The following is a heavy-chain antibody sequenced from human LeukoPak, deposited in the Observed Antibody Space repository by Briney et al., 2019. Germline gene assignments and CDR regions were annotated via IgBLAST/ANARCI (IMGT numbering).Heavy chain of an antibody. J-gene: IGHJ4*02. CDR1: GGSISSYY. Sequence: SETLSLTCTVSGGSISSYYWSWIRQPPGKGLEWIGSIYYSGSTNYNPSLKSRVTISVDTSKNQFSLKLSSVTAADTAVYYCARVHSSGWGQFDYWGQETLVTVSS. CDR2: IYYSGST. D-gene: IGHD6-19*01. CDR3: ARVHSSGWGQFDY. V-gene: IGHV4-59*01.